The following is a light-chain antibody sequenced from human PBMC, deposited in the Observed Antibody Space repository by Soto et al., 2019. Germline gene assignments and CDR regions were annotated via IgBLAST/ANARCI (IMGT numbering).Light chain of an antibody. J-gene: IGKJ3*01. CDR1: QSVSSSY. CDR2: GAS. V-gene: IGKV3-20*01. Sequence: EIVLTQSPGTLSLSPGERATLSCRASQSVSSSYLAWYQQKPGQAPRLLIYGASSRATGIPGRFSGSGSGTDFTLTISRLEPADFAVYCCQQYGRSPFTFGAGTKVDIK. CDR3: QQYGRSPFT.